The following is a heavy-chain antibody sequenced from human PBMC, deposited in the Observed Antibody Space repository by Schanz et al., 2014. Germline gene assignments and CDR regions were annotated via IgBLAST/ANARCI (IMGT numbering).Heavy chain of an antibody. CDR3: ARGDMVRGVFDY. D-gene: IGHD3-10*01. J-gene: IGHJ4*02. CDR2: IDADGNST. CDR1: GFTFSNYW. Sequence: EVQLVESGGGLVQPGGSLRLSCAASGFTFSNYWIHWVRQAPGKGLVWVSRIDADGNSTSYADSVKGRFTISRDNSKNTLYLQMNSLRTEDTAVYYCARGDMVRGVFDYWGQGTLVTVSS. V-gene: IGHV3-74*01.